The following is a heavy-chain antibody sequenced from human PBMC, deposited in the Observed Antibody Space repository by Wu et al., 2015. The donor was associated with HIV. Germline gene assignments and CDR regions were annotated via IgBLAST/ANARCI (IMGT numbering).Heavy chain of an antibody. CDR2: ITPMFGKP. J-gene: IGHJ6*04. Sequence: QVQLVQSGAEVKKPGSSVKVSCTASGGTLNYYVTSWVRQAPGQGLEWMGRITPMFGKPNYAQKFLGRVTITADGSTNTAYMELTSLRSEDTAVYYCAKANRIVISGIDYYHQYGSDVWAERTDGRPSPQ. D-gene: IGHD1-26*01. CDR3: AKANRIVISGIDYYHQYGSDV. V-gene: IGHV1-69*15. CDR1: GGTLNYYV.